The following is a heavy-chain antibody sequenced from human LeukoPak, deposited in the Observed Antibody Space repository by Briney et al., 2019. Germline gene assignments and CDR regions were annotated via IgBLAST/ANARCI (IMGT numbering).Heavy chain of an antibody. CDR1: GGSISSGSYY. CDR2: IYYSGST. Sequence: SETLSLTCTVSGGSISSGSYYWGWIRQPPGKGLEWIGSIYYSGSTYYNPSLKSRVTISVDTSKNQFSLKLSSVTAADTAVYYCARHERGVAYYYDSSGCFDYWGQGTLVTVSS. V-gene: IGHV4-39*01. J-gene: IGHJ4*02. CDR3: ARHERGVAYYYDSSGCFDY. D-gene: IGHD3-22*01.